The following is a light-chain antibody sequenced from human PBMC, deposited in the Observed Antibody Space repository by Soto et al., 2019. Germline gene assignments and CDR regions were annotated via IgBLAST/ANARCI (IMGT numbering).Light chain of an antibody. Sequence: DIQMTQSPSSLSASVGDRVTITCRASQSISTYLNWYQQKPGRAPKLLIYGASRLQSGVPSRFSGSGSGTDFTLTISSLQPEDFATYYCQQSFSTPLTFGGGTNVEIK. J-gene: IGKJ4*01. V-gene: IGKV1-39*01. CDR1: QSISTY. CDR2: GAS. CDR3: QQSFSTPLT.